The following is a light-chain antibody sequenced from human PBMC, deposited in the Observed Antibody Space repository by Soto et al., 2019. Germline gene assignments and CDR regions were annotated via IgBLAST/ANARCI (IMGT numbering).Light chain of an antibody. CDR2: GAS. Sequence: DIQMTQSPSSLSASIGDRVTITCQASQDIKKYLSWYQQKPGRAPKLLIYGASNLETGVPSRFSGRRYATDFTLVISSLQPEDIATYYCQHYDNLPPFTFGPGTKV. V-gene: IGKV1-33*01. CDR1: QDIKKY. CDR3: QHYDNLPPFT. J-gene: IGKJ3*01.